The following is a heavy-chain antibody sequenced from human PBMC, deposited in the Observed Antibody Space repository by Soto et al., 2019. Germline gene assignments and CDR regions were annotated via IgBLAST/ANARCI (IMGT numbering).Heavy chain of an antibody. D-gene: IGHD1-1*01. V-gene: IGHV3-48*01. Sequence: GGSLRLSCAASGFTFSSYHMNWVRQAPGKGLEWVSYISNSGNSIYYTDSVKGRFTISRDNGKNLLYLQMNSLRAEDTAVYYCGRDHVSGTSLVDDWGQGARVTVSS. CDR3: GRDHVSGTSLVDD. J-gene: IGHJ4*02. CDR1: GFTFSSYH. CDR2: ISNSGNSI.